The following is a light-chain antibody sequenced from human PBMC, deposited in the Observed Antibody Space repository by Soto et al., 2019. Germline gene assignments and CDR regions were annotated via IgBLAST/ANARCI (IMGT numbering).Light chain of an antibody. Sequence: DIQMTQSPSTLSASVGDRVTITCRASQSIGNWLAWYQQKPGKAPKLLIYKASSLESGVPSRFSGSGSGTEFTLTISSRQPDDFATYYCEQYRTFGQGTRVEIK. V-gene: IGKV1-5*03. J-gene: IGKJ1*01. CDR2: KAS. CDR1: QSIGNW. CDR3: EQYRT.